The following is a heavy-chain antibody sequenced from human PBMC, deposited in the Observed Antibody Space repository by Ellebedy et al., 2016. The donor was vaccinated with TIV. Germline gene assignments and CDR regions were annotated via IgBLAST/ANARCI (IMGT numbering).Heavy chain of an antibody. Sequence: SVKVSXKASRGTFSSYAISWVRQAPGQGLEWMGGIIPIFGTANYAQKFQGRVTITADESTSTAYMELSSLRSEDTAVYYCARGKAVVVITRSYYYGMDVWGQGTTVTVSS. CDR1: RGTFSSYA. V-gene: IGHV1-69*13. CDR2: IIPIFGTA. J-gene: IGHJ6*02. D-gene: IGHD3-22*01. CDR3: ARGKAVVVITRSYYYGMDV.